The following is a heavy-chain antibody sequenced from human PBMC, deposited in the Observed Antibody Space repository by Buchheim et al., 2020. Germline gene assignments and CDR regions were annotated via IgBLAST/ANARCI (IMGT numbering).Heavy chain of an antibody. Sequence: QVQLVESGGGVVQPGRSLRLSCAASGFTFSSYGMHWVRQAPGKGLEWVAVISYDGSNKYYADSVKGRFTIHRKNSKNTRERQMNSLRAEDTAVYYCAKDLGYCDSSGEFYYYYYGMDVWGQGTT. CDR1: GFTFSSYG. CDR2: ISYDGSNK. J-gene: IGHJ6*02. D-gene: IGHD3-22*01. CDR3: AKDLGYCDSSGEFYYYYYGMDV. V-gene: IGHV3-30*18.